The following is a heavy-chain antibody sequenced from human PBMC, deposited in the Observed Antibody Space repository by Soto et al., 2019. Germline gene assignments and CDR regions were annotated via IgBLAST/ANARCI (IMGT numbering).Heavy chain of an antibody. Sequence: SETLSLTCTVSGGSISSSSYYWGWIRQPPGKGLEWIGSIYYSGSTYYNPSLKSRVTISVDTSKNQFSLKLSSVTAADTAVYYCARQANWGYDDAFDIWGQGTMVTVSS. CDR3: ARQANWGYDDAFDI. D-gene: IGHD7-27*01. CDR2: IYYSGST. CDR1: GGSISSSSYY. J-gene: IGHJ3*02. V-gene: IGHV4-39*01.